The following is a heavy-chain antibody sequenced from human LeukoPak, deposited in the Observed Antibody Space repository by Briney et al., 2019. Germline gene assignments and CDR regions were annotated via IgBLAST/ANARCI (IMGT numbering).Heavy chain of an antibody. V-gene: IGHV3-21*01. J-gene: IGHJ3*02. D-gene: IGHD1-26*01. Sequence: GGSLRLSCAASGFTFSSYAMSWVRQAPGKGLEWVSSISSSSSYIYYADSVKGRFTISRDNAKNSLYLQMNSLRAEDTAVYYCATGSVGATTNDDAFDIWGQGTMVTVSS. CDR1: GFTFSSYA. CDR2: ISSSSSYI. CDR3: ATGSVGATTNDDAFDI.